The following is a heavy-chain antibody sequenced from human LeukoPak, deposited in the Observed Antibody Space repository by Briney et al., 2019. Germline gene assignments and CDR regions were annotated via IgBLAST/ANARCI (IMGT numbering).Heavy chain of an antibody. J-gene: IGHJ4*02. V-gene: IGHV4-31*03. Sequence: SETLSLTCTVSGGSISSGGYYWSWIRQHPGKGLEWIGYIYYSGSTHYNPSLKSRVTISVDTSKNQFSLKLSSVTAADTAVYYCARHLITMIGVDYWGQGTLVTVSS. D-gene: IGHD3-22*01. CDR1: GGSISSGGYY. CDR3: ARHLITMIGVDY. CDR2: IYYSGST.